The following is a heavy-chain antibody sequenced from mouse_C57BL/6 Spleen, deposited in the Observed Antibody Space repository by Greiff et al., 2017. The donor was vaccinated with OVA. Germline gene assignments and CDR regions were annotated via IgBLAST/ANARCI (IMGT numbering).Heavy chain of an antibody. J-gene: IGHJ1*03. Sequence: EVKLVESGGGLVKPGGSLTLSCAASGFTFSDYGMHWVRQAPEKGLEWVAYISSGSSTIYYADTVKGRFTISRDNAKNTLFLQMTSLRSEDTAMYYCARPGISYWYFDVWGTGTTVTVSS. V-gene: IGHV5-17*01. CDR2: ISSGSSTI. CDR1: GFTFSDYG. D-gene: IGHD1-1*01. CDR3: ARPGISYWYFDV.